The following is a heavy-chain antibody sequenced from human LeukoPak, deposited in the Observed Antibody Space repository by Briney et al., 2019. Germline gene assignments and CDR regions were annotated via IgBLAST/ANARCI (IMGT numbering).Heavy chain of an antibody. V-gene: IGHV3-30*04. CDR3: AKDQQLVSDYGMDV. Sequence: PGGSLRLSCAASGFTFSSYAMHWVRQAPGKGLEWVAVISYDGSNKYYADSVKGRFTISRDNSKNTLYLQMNSLRAEDTAVYYCAKDQQLVSDYGMDVWGQGTTVTVSS. J-gene: IGHJ6*02. D-gene: IGHD6-13*01. CDR2: ISYDGSNK. CDR1: GFTFSSYA.